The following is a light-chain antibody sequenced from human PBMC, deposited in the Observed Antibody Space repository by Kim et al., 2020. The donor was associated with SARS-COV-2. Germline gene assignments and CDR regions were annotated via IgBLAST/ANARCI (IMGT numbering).Light chain of an antibody. CDR2: AAS. Sequence: SVGDRVTITCRASQSISSYLNWYQQKPGKAPKLLIYAASSLQSGVPSRFSGSGSGTDFTLTISSLQPEDFATYYCQQSYSTPPLTFGGGTKVEIK. J-gene: IGKJ4*01. V-gene: IGKV1-39*01. CDR3: QQSYSTPPLT. CDR1: QSISSY.